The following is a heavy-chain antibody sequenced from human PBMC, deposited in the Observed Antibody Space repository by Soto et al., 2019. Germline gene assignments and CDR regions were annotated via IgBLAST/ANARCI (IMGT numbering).Heavy chain of an antibody. D-gene: IGHD3-10*01. Sequence: SETLSLTCAVYGGSFSGYYWSWIRQPPWKGLEWIGEINHSGSTNYNPSLKSRVTISVDTSKNQFSLKLSSVTAADTAVYYCARGWYYGSGSYYNPYYYYYGMDVWGQGTTVTVSS. CDR2: INHSGST. J-gene: IGHJ6*02. CDR1: GGSFSGYY. V-gene: IGHV4-34*01. CDR3: ARGWYYGSGSYYNPYYYYYGMDV.